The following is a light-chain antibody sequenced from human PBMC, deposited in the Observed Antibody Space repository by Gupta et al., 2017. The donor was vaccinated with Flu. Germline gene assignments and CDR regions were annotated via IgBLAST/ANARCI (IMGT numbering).Light chain of an antibody. V-gene: IGLV3-25*03. CDR1: ALPKQY. Sequence: SGDALPKQYAYWYQQKPGQAPVLVIYKDTERPSGIPERFSGSSSGTTVTLTISGVQAEDEADYYCQSADSSGTYVFGTGTKVTVL. CDR2: KDT. J-gene: IGLJ1*01. CDR3: QSADSSGTYV.